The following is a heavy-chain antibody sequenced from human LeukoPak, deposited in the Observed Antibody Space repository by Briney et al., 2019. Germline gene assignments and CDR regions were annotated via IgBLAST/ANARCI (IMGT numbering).Heavy chain of an antibody. CDR2: ISSSSSYI. J-gene: IGHJ4*02. V-gene: IGHV3-21*01. CDR3: ARGEAYYGSGSLSGYFDY. Sequence: GGSLRLSCAASGFTFSSYSMNWVRQAPGKGLEWVSSISSSSSYIYYADSVKGRFTISRDNAKNSLYLQMNSLRAEDTAVYYCARGEAYYGSGSLSGYFDYWGQGTLVTVSS. D-gene: IGHD3-10*01. CDR1: GFTFSSYS.